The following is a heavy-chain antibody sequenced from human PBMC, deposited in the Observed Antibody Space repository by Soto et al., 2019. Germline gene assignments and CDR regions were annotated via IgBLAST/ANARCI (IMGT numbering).Heavy chain of an antibody. CDR2: IKSKTDGGRT. Sequence: GGSLRLSCAASGFTFSNAWMSWVRQAPGKGLEWVGRIKSKTDGGRTDYAAPVKGRFTISRDDSKNTLYLQMNSLKTEDTAVYYCTTDRQQLVPIWEYFDYWGQGTLVTVSS. CDR1: GFTFSNAW. J-gene: IGHJ4*02. V-gene: IGHV3-15*01. CDR3: TTDRQQLVPIWEYFDY. D-gene: IGHD6-13*01.